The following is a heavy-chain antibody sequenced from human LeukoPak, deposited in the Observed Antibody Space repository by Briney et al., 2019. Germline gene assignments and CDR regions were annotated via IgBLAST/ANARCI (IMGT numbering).Heavy chain of an antibody. Sequence: GESLKISCQATGYDFADYWIGWVRQLPGKGLESMGVIYPGSSDVRYSPSFQGQVTISVDKSIRTVYLQWASLRASDSGMYYCARQSWDFWNGSDAFDVWAQGTLVIVSS. J-gene: IGHJ3*01. V-gene: IGHV5-51*01. CDR2: IYPGSSDV. CDR1: GYDFADYW. CDR3: ARQSWDFWNGSDAFDV. D-gene: IGHD3-3*01.